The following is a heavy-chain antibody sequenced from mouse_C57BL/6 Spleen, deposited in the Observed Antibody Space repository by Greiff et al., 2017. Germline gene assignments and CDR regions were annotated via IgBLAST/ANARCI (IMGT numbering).Heavy chain of an antibody. J-gene: IGHJ2*01. Sequence: EVQVVESGAELVKPGASVKLSCTASGFNIKDYYMHWVKQRTEQGLEWIGRIDPEDGEPKYAPKFQGKATITADTSSNTAYLQLSSLTAEDTAVYYCARSGRYPSYYCDYWGQGTTLTVSS. CDR2: IDPEDGEP. V-gene: IGHV14-2*01. CDR1: GFNIKDYY. CDR3: ARSGRYPSYYCDY. D-gene: IGHD1-1*01.